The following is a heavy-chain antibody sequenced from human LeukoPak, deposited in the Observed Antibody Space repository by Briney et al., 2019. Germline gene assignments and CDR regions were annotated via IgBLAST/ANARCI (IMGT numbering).Heavy chain of an antibody. Sequence: SETLSLTCTVSGGSISSYYWSWIRQPPGKGLEWIGYIYYSGNTDYNPSLKSRVTISVDTSKNQFSLKLSPVTAADTAVYYCTKQYYYDSSGYFGYWGQGTLVTVSS. V-gene: IGHV4-59*01. D-gene: IGHD3-22*01. J-gene: IGHJ4*02. CDR3: TKQYYYDSSGYFGY. CDR2: IYYSGNT. CDR1: GGSISSYY.